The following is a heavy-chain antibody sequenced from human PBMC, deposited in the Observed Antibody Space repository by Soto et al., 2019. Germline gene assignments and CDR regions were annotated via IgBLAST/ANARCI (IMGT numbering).Heavy chain of an antibody. V-gene: IGHV4-34*01. J-gene: IGHJ3*02. D-gene: IGHD3-3*02. Sequence: PSETLSLTCAVYGGSFSGYYWSWIRQPPGKGLEWIGEINHSGSTNYNPSLKSRVTIPVDTSKNQFSLKLSSVTAADTAVYYCARARIHFWSGYPPLRDAFDIWGQGTMVTVSS. CDR3: ARARIHFWSGYPPLRDAFDI. CDR2: INHSGST. CDR1: GGSFSGYY.